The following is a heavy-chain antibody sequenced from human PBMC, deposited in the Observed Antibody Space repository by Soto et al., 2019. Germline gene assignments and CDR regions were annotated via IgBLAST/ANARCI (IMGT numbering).Heavy chain of an antibody. J-gene: IGHJ6*02. CDR2: IYYSGST. Sequence: QVQLQESGPGLVKPSQTLSLTCTVSGGSISSGGYYWSWIRQHPGKGLEWIGYIYYSGSTYYNPSLKSRVTISVDTSKNQFSLKLSSVTAADTAVYYCARMVDYGSGSYFRGGINDKPSYYYYGMDVWGQGTTVTVSS. D-gene: IGHD3-10*01. V-gene: IGHV4-31*03. CDR3: ARMVDYGSGSYFRGGINDKPSYYYYGMDV. CDR1: GGSISSGGYY.